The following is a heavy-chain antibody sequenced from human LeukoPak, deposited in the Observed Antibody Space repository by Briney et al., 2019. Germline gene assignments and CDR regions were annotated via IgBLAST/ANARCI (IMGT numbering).Heavy chain of an antibody. D-gene: IGHD6-19*01. CDR1: GFAFSSYS. J-gene: IGHJ4*02. CDR3: ARAQVAGTVDY. CDR2: ISSSSSYI. Sequence: GGSLRLSCAASGFAFSSYSMNWVRQAPGKGLEWGSAISSSSSYIYYADSVKGRFTISRDNAKNSLYLQMNSLRADDTAVYYCARAQVAGTVDYWGQATLVTVSS. V-gene: IGHV3-21*01.